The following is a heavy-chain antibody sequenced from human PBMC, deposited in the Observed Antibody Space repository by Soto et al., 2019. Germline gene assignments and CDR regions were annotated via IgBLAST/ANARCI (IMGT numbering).Heavy chain of an antibody. J-gene: IGHJ4*02. D-gene: IGHD3-22*01. CDR1: GYSFTSYW. V-gene: IGHV5-51*01. CDR2: IYPGDSDT. CDR3: ARLAYYYDSSGQTTQSYFDY. Sequence: GESLKISCKGSGYSFTSYWIGWVRQMPGKGLEWMGIIYPGDSDTRYSPSFQGQVTISADKSISTAYLQWSSLKASDTAMDYCARLAYYYDSSGQTTQSYFDYWGQGTLVTVSS.